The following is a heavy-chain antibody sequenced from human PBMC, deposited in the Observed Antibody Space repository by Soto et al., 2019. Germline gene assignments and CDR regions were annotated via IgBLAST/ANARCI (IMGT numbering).Heavy chain of an antibody. CDR3: ARGRAAHPGED. V-gene: IGHV3-7*02. Sequence: EVXLVXSXGDLVQPGGSLRXSCAASGFSISSYWMTWVRQAPGKGLEWVANIKQDGSEEYYVDSVKGRFXIXXXXXXXXXXXXXXSLRPEDTAVYHCARGRAAHPGEDWGQGTLVTVSS. D-gene: IGHD3-10*01. CDR2: IKQDGSEE. CDR1: GFSISSYW. J-gene: IGHJ4*02.